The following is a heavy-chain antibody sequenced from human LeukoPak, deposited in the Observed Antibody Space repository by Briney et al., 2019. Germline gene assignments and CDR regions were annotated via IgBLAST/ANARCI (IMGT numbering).Heavy chain of an antibody. D-gene: IGHD1-26*01. Sequence: GASVPVSCKASGYTFTSYYMHWVRQAHGQGLEWMGLINPSGGSTSYAQKFQGRVTMTRDTSTITVYMELSSLRSEDTAVYYCARGGVGYYFDYWGQGTLVTVSS. V-gene: IGHV1-46*01. CDR2: INPSGGST. J-gene: IGHJ4*02. CDR3: ARGGVGYYFDY. CDR1: GYTFTSYY.